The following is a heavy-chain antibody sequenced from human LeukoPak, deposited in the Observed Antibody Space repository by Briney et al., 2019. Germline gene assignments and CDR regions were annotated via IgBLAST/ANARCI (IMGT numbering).Heavy chain of an antibody. V-gene: IGHV3-23*01. J-gene: IGHJ4*02. CDR1: GFTFSSYA. Sequence: PGGSLRLSCTASGFTFSSYAMNWVRQAPGKGLEWVSTITRSGGSTYYADSVKGRFTISRDNSKNTLYLQMNSLRAEDTAVYYCASQGYCSGDSCSSNYWGQGTLVTVSS. CDR3: ASQGYCSGDSCSSNY. D-gene: IGHD2-15*01. CDR2: ITRSGGST.